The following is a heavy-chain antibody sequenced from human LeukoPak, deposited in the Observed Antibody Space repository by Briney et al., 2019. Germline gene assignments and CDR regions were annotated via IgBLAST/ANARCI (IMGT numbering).Heavy chain of an antibody. Sequence: GGSLRLSCAASGFTFSSYWMSWVRQAPGKGLEWVANIKQDGSEKYYVDSVKGRFTTSRDNAKNPLYLQMNSLRAEDTAVYYCARDRSAGGFDYDFWSGYSMTTYYYGMDVWGQGTTVTVSS. D-gene: IGHD3-3*01. CDR3: ARDRSAGGFDYDFWSGYSMTTYYYGMDV. CDR1: GFTFSSYW. V-gene: IGHV3-7*05. CDR2: IKQDGSEK. J-gene: IGHJ6*02.